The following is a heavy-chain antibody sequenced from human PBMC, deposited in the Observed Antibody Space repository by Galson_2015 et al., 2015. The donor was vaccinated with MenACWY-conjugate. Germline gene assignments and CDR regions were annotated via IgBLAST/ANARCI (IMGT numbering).Heavy chain of an antibody. Sequence: SLRLSCAVSGLRFNNSWISWVRQAPGKGLEWVANKNNIGNEKYYVDSVRGRFTISRDNAQESVFLQMTSLRVEDTAVYYCGRDPGWGAIDYWGQGTLVTVSS. J-gene: IGHJ4*02. V-gene: IGHV3-7*03. CDR1: GLRFNNSW. CDR2: KNNIGNEK. D-gene: IGHD7-27*01. CDR3: GRDPGWGAIDY.